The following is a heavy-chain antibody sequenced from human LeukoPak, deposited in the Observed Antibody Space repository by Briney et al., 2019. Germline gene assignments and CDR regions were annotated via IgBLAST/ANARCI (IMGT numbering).Heavy chain of an antibody. CDR3: ARTEGLSIVVVPAAEYFQH. Sequence: SVKVSCKASGGTFSSYAISWVRQAPGQGLEWMGGIIPIFGTANYAQKFQGRVTITADESTSTAYMELSRLRSDDTAVYYCARTEGLSIVVVPAAEYFQHWGQGTLVTVSS. D-gene: IGHD2-2*01. J-gene: IGHJ1*01. CDR2: IIPIFGTA. V-gene: IGHV1-69*13. CDR1: GGTFSSYA.